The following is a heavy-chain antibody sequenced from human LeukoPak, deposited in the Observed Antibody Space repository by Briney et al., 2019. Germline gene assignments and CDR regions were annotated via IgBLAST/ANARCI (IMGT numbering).Heavy chain of an antibody. CDR1: GFTVSSNY. J-gene: IGHJ6*02. V-gene: IGHV3-53*05. CDR3: ATDRIYDDPGYCSGGSCPRSGYYYYYGMDV. Sequence: GGSLRLSCAASGFTVSSNYMSWVRQAPGKGLEWVSVIYSGGSTYYADSVKGRFTISRDNSKNTLYLQMNSLRAEDTAVYYCATDRIYDDPGYCSGGSCPRSGYYYYYGMDVWGQGTTVTVSS. CDR2: IYSGGST. D-gene: IGHD2-15*01.